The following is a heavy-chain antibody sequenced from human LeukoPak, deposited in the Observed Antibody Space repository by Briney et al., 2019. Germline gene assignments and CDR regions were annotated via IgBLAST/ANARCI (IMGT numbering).Heavy chain of an antibody. CDR3: ARQDVVVVPGAIGHNWFDP. D-gene: IGHD2-2*01. CDR1: GVSITSYY. Sequence: SETLSLTCTVSGVSITSYYWSRIRQPPGKGLEWIGYIYYSGSTNYNPSLKSRVTISLDTSRNQFSLKMSSVTAADTAVYYCARQDVVVVPGAIGHNWFDPWGQGTLVTVPS. V-gene: IGHV4-59*08. CDR2: IYYSGST. J-gene: IGHJ5*02.